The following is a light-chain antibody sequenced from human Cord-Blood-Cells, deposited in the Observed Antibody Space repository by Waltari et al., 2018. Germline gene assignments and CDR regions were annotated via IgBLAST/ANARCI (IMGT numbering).Light chain of an antibody. J-gene: IGLJ3*02. Sequence: SYELTQPPSVSVSPGQTASIPCSGGKLGDQYACWYQQKPGQSPVLVIYQDSKRPSGIPERFSGSNSGNTATLTISGTQAMDEADYYCQAWDSSNWVFGGGTKLTVL. V-gene: IGLV3-1*01. CDR2: QDS. CDR1: KLGDQY. CDR3: QAWDSSNWV.